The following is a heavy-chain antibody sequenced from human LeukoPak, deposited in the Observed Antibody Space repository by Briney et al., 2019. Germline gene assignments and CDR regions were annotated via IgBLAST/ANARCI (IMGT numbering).Heavy chain of an antibody. CDR3: ASGWGHDY. CDR2: ITSSSYI. V-gene: IGHV3-21*01. D-gene: IGHD3-16*01. Sequence: PGGSLRLSCAASGSTLSSYTMNWVRQAPGKGLEWVSSITSSSYIYYADSVKGRFTISRDNAKNSLYLQMDSLRAEDTAVYYCASGWGHDYCGQGTLVTVSS. CDR1: GSTLSSYT. J-gene: IGHJ4*02.